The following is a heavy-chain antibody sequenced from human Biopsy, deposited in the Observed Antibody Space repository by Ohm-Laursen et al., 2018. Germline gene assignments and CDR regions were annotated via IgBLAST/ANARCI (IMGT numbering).Heavy chain of an antibody. CDR1: GYSFTSYW. D-gene: IGHD2-8*01. CDR3: ARPSRYCTNGVCLNWFDP. Sequence: ESLRISCKGSGYSFTSYWIGWGRQMPGKGLEWMGINYPGDSDTRYSPSFQGQVTISADKSISTAYLQWSSLKASDTAMYYCARPSRYCTNGVCLNWFDPWGQGTLVTVSS. CDR2: NYPGDSDT. V-gene: IGHV5-51*01. J-gene: IGHJ5*02.